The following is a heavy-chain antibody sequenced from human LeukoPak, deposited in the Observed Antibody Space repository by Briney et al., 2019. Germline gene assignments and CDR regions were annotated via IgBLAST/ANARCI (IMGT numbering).Heavy chain of an antibody. J-gene: IGHJ4*02. CDR3: GRHDGGSGWPWLGIDY. D-gene: IGHD6-25*01. CDR1: GYTFTSNY. V-gene: IGHV1-46*01. Sequence: GASVKVSCKASGYTFTSNYIHWVRQAPGQGLEWMGMIYPRDGSTSYAQKFQGRVTMTTDTPTSTVYMELRSLRSDDTAVYYCGRHDGGSGWPWLGIDYWGQGTLVTVSS. CDR2: IYPRDGST.